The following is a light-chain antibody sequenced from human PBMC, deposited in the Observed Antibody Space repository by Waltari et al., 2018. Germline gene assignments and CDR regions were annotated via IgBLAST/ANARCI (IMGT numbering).Light chain of an antibody. CDR1: SGHSSNI. V-gene: IGLV4-69*01. CDR2: VTSDGSP. J-gene: IGLJ3*02. CDR3: QTGGHGTWV. Sequence: QLVLTQSPSASASLGASVRLTCTLDSGHSSNIIAWHQQQPEKGPRYLMKVTSDGSPSKGAGFPVRFSGSGSGAGRYLTTSSVQSEDEADYYCQTGGHGTWVFGGGTKLTVL.